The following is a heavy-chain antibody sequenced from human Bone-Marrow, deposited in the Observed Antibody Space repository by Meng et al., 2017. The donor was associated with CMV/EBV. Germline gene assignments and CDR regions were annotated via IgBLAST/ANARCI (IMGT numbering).Heavy chain of an antibody. CDR3: ARDKTRKRITIFGVVMDGWFDP. J-gene: IGHJ5*02. CDR1: R. Sequence: RMNWVRQDTGKGLEWGSSLSSSNSDMSYADSVKGRCTLSGDNAKNSLYLQMNSLRAEDTAVYYCARDKTRKRITIFGVVMDGWFDPWGQGTLVTVSS. V-gene: IGHV3-21*01. CDR2: LSSSNSDM. D-gene: IGHD3-3*01.